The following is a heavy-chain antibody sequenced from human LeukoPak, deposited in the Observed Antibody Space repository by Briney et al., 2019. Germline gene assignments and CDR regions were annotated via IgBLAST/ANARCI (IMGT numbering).Heavy chain of an antibody. CDR1: GYTFTSYD. CDR2: MNPNSGNT. J-gene: IGHJ5*02. D-gene: IGHD3-22*01. CDR3: ARGCYYDSSGYYYWFDP. Sequence: ASVKASCKASGYTFTSYDINWVRRATGQGLEWMGWMNPNSGNTGYAQKFQGRVTMTRNTSISTAYMELSSLRSEDTAVYYCARGCYYDSSGYYYWFDPWGQGTLVTVSS. V-gene: IGHV1-8*01.